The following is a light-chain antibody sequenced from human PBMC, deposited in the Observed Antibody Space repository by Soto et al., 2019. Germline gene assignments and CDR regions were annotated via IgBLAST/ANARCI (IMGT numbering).Light chain of an antibody. V-gene: IGLV1-51*01. Sequence: QSVLTQPPSVSAAPGQTVTISCSGSSSNIGNNYVSWYQQLPGTAPKLLIYDNNKRPSGIPDRFSGSKSGTSGTLDITGLQTGDEADYYCATWDYSLTGEVFGGETKVTVL. CDR2: DNN. CDR3: ATWDYSLTGEV. CDR1: SSNIGNNY. J-gene: IGLJ2*01.